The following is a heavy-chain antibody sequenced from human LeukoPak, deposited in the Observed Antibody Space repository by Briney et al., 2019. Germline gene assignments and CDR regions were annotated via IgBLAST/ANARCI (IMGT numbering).Heavy chain of an antibody. D-gene: IGHD6-6*01. Sequence: SETLSLTCVVYGGSFSGYLWSWIRQPPGKGLEWIGEIYHRGSTNYNPSLKSRVTMSVDTSKNQFSLKLSSVTAEDTAVYYCARGRGAARFVTLEFDYWGQGALVTVSS. V-gene: IGHV4-34*01. CDR3: ARGRGAARFVTLEFDY. CDR2: IYHRGST. J-gene: IGHJ4*02. CDR1: GGSFSGYL.